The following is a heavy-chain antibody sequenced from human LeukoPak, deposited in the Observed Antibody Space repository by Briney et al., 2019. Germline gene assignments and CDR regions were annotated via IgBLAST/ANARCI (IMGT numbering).Heavy chain of an antibody. CDR1: GYTFTSYG. J-gene: IGHJ5*02. D-gene: IGHD6-13*01. V-gene: IGHV1-18*01. CDR3: ARIMDPGIAAAGTNNWFDP. Sequence: ASVKVSCKASGYTFTSYGISWVRQAPGQGLEWMGWISAYNGNTNYAQKLQGRVTMTTDTSTSTAYMEPRSLRSDDTAVYYCARIMDPGIAAAGTNNWFDPWGQGTLVTVSS. CDR2: ISAYNGNT.